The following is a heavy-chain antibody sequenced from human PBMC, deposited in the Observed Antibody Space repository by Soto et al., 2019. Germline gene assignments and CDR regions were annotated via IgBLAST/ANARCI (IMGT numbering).Heavy chain of an antibody. D-gene: IGHD3-16*01. V-gene: IGHV1-69*02. Sequence: SLKVSCKASGGTFSSYTISWVRQAPGQGLEWMGRIIPILGIANYAQKFQGRVTITADKSTSTAYMELSSLRSEDTAVYYCARVMGFQEAFDIWGQGTMVTVSS. CDR2: IIPILGIA. CDR1: GGTFSSYT. CDR3: ARVMGFQEAFDI. J-gene: IGHJ3*02.